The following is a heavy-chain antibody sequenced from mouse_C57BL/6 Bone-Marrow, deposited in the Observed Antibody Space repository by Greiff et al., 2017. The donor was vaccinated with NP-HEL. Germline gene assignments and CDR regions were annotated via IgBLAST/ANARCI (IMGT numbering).Heavy chain of an antibody. J-gene: IGHJ4*01. V-gene: IGHV1-80*01. CDR3: ARCGYDEDYYAMDY. CDR2: IYPGDGDT. Sequence: QVHVKQSGAELVKPGASVKISCKASGYAFSSYWMNWVKQRPGKGLEWIGQIYPGDGDTNYNGKFKGKATLTADKSSSTAYMQLSSLTSEDSAVYFCARCGYDEDYYAMDYWGQGTSVTVSS. CDR1: GYAFSSYW. D-gene: IGHD2-2*01.